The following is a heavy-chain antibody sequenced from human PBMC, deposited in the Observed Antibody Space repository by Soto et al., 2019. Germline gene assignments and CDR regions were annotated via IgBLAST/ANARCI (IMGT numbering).Heavy chain of an antibody. D-gene: IGHD6-19*01. J-gene: IGHJ4*02. Sequence: SQTLSLTCAISGDSFSTNSGAWNWIRHSPSRGLEWLGRTYYRSKWFFEYAGSVSGRITITPDTSKNQLSLQLDSVSPEDTAVYYCARYDSGWRALDYWGQGTLVTVSS. CDR3: ARYDSGWRALDY. CDR2: TYYRSKWFF. CDR1: GDSFSTNSGA. V-gene: IGHV6-1*01.